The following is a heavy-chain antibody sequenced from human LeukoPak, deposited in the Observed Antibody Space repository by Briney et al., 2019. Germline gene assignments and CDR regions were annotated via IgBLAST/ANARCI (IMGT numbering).Heavy chain of an antibody. CDR3: ASSTLHYYDSSGYNY. D-gene: IGHD3-22*01. V-gene: IGHV4-30-4*01. CDR1: GGSISSGDYY. J-gene: IGHJ4*02. CDR2: IYYSGST. Sequence: SQTLSLTCTVSGGSISSGDYYWSWIRQPPGKGLEWIGYIYYSGSTYYNPSLKSRVTISVDTSKNQFSLKLSSVTAADTAVYYCASSTLHYYDSSGYNYWGQGTLVTVSS.